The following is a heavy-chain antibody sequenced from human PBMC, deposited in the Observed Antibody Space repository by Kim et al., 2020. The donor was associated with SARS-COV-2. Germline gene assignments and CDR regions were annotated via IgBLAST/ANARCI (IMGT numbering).Heavy chain of an antibody. V-gene: IGHV3-21*01. D-gene: IGHD6-6*01. CDR1: GFTFSSYS. J-gene: IGHJ4*02. CDR2: ISSGSSYI. Sequence: GGSLRLSCAASGFTFSSYSMNWVRQAPGKGLEWVSSISSGSSYIYYADSVKGRFTISRDNAKNSLYLQMNSLRAEDTAVYYCARGSSSSGSILDYWGQGTLVTVSS. CDR3: ARGSSSSGSILDY.